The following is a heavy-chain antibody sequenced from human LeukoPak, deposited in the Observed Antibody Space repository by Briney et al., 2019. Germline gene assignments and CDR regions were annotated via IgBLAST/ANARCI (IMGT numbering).Heavy chain of an antibody. D-gene: IGHD3-10*01. CDR1: GGSISSYY. CDR2: IYTSGST. CDR3: AREGYYYGSGSYRYYYYGMDV. V-gene: IGHV4-4*07. J-gene: IGHJ6*02. Sequence: PSETLSLTCTVSGGSISSYYWSWIRQPAGKGLEWIGRIYTSGSTNYNPSLKSRVTMSVDTSKNQFSLKLSSVTAADTAVYYCAREGYYYGSGSYRYYYYGMDVWGQGTTVTVSS.